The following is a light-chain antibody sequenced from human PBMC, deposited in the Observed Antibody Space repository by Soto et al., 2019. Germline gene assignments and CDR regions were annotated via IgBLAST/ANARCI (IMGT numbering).Light chain of an antibody. Sequence: QSALTQPRSVSGSPGQSVTISCTGTSSDVGAYNYVSWYQHHPGKAPKLVIYDVTKRPSGVPDRFAGSKSGNTASLTISGLQAEDEADYYCCSYAGSSLWVFGGGTKLPS. CDR1: SSDVGAYNY. CDR3: CSYAGSSLWV. CDR2: DVT. V-gene: IGLV2-11*01. J-gene: IGLJ3*02.